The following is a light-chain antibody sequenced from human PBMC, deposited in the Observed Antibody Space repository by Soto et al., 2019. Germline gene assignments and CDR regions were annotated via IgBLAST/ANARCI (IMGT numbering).Light chain of an antibody. CDR3: QQYGSAPWT. CDR1: QSFSSSY. V-gene: IGKV3-20*01. Sequence: EIVWTQSPGTLSLSPGERATLSRRASQSFSSSYLAWYQQKPGQAPRLLIYGASSRATGIPDRFSGSGSGTDFKLTISRLEAEEFAVYYCQQYGSAPWTCGQGTKVEI. J-gene: IGKJ1*01. CDR2: GAS.